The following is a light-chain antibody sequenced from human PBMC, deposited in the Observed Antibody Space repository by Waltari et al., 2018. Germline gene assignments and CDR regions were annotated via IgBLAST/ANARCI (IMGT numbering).Light chain of an antibody. V-gene: IGLV3-21*04. CDR2: YDS. CDR1: NIETKS. CDR3: QLWDDTNNSGV. Sequence: YVVTQPPSVSVAPGKTARLTCEGENIETKSVNWYQQKAGQAPVLVMFYDSDRPSGIPERFSVSNSGNTATLTINWVEPGDEADYHCQLWDDTNNSGVFGGGTKLTVL. J-gene: IGLJ3*02.